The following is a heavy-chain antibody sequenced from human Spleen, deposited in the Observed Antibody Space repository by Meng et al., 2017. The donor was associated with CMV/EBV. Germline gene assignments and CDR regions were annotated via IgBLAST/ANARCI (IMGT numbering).Heavy chain of an antibody. CDR2: IRYDGSNK. V-gene: IGHV3-30*02. J-gene: IGHJ4*02. D-gene: IGHD1-26*01. CDR3: AKEGVVRIVEYYFDY. CDR1: GFTFSSYG. Sequence: QRLESGGGVVQPGVSLRLSCAASGFTFSSYGMHWVRQAPGKGLEWVAFIRYDGSNKYYADSVKGRFTISRDNSKNTLYLQMNSLRAEDTAVYYCAKEGVVRIVEYYFDYWGQGTLVTVSS.